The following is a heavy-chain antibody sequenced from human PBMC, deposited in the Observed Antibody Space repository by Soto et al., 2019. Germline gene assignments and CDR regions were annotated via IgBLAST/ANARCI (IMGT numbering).Heavy chain of an antibody. CDR3: AGVFYCDSSGYFLYGMDY. J-gene: IGHJ4*02. D-gene: IGHD3-22*01. CDR2: IYSGGTT. CDR1: GVTVSSYY. V-gene: IGHV4-4*08. Sequence: AGSLTLTCAASGVTVSSYYWTWIRQPPGKXLEWVGDIYSGGTTSYTPSVKSRFTISGDTSKNKLSLLMNTVTAADTAVYYCAGVFYCDSSGYFLYGMDYWGQGTLVTVSS.